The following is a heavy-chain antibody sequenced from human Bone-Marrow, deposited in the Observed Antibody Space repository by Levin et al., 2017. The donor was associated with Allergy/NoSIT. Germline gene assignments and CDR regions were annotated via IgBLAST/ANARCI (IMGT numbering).Heavy chain of an antibody. J-gene: IGHJ4*02. V-gene: IGHV1-2*02. CDR1: GYSFTAFY. CDR2: INPKTGGS. CDR3: ARDGEAVVVATMIHSFHS. D-gene: IGHD2-21*02. Sequence: ASVKVSCTASGYSFTAFYLHWVRQAPGQALEWMGWINPKTGGSHYAHRFQGRVTMTRDTSISTAYMEVTGLTSDDTAVYYCARDGEAVVVATMIHSFHSWGPGTLVIVSS.